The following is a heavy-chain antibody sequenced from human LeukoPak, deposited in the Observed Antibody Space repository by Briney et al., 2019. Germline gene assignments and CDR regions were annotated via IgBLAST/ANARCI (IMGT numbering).Heavy chain of an antibody. CDR3: AKGVDVLLWFGELFDAFDI. CDR1: GFTFGDYA. J-gene: IGHJ3*02. V-gene: IGHV3-30*04. D-gene: IGHD3-10*01. CDR2: ISYDGSNK. Sequence: PGGSLRLSCTASGFTFGDYAMSWVRQAPGKGLEWVAVISYDGSNKYYADSVKGRFTISRDNSKNTLYLQMNSLRAEDTAVYYCAKGVDVLLWFGELFDAFDIWGQGTMVAVSS.